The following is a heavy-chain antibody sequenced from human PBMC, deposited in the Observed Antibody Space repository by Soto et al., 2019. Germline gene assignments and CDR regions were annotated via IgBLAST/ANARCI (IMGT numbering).Heavy chain of an antibody. D-gene: IGHD3-9*01. CDR3: ARHALNDILTGYYPDY. CDR2: IYYSGST. CDR1: GGSISSYY. J-gene: IGHJ4*02. V-gene: IGHV4-59*08. Sequence: PSETLSLTCTVSGGSISSYYWSWIRQPPGKGLEWIGYIYYSGSTNYNPSLKSRVTISVDTSKNQFSLKLSSVTAADTAVYYCARHALNDILTGYYPDYWGQGTLVTVSS.